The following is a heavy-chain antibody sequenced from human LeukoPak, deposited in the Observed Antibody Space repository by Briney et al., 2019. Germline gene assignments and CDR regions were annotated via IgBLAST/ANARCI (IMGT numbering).Heavy chain of an antibody. Sequence: GRSLRLSCAASGFIFSSYAIHWVRQAPGKGLEWVALISYDGSKKYYADSVKGRFTISRDNSKNTLYLQMNSLRTQDTAVYYCARGHHYNYYYMDVWGKGNTVTVSS. J-gene: IGHJ6*03. CDR2: ISYDGSKK. CDR3: ARGHHYNYYYMDV. V-gene: IGHV3-30-3*01. CDR1: GFIFSSYA.